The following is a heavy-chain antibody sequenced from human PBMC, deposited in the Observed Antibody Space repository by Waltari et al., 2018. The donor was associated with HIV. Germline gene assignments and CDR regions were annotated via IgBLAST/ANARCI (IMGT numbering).Heavy chain of an antibody. V-gene: IGHV4-59*01. D-gene: IGHD3-22*01. CDR3: ASRGMHYYDSSGYYS. CDR1: GGALTSYY. CDR2: IYYSGST. Sequence: QVLMQESGPGLVKPSETLSLTCTVSGGALTSYYWSRIRPSPGKGLEWIWYIYYSGSTNYNPSLKSRATISVDTSKNQVSLKLSSVTAADTAVYYCASRGMHYYDSSGYYSWGQGTLVTVSS. J-gene: IGHJ4*02.